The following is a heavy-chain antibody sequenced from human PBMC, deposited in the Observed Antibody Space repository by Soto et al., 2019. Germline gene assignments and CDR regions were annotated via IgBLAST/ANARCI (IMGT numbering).Heavy chain of an antibody. Sequence: PVGSLRLSCAASGFTFSSYEMNWVRQAPGKGLEWVSYISSSGSTIYYADSVKGRFTISRDNAKNSLYLQMNSLRAEDTAVYYCARGYYDFWSGYYNYYGMDVWGQGTTVTVSS. CDR3: ARGYYDFWSGYYNYYGMDV. J-gene: IGHJ6*02. V-gene: IGHV3-48*03. CDR2: ISSSGSTI. D-gene: IGHD3-3*01. CDR1: GFTFSSYE.